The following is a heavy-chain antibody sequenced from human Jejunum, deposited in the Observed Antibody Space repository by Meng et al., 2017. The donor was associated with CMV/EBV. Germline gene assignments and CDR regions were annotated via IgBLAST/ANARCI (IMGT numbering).Heavy chain of an antibody. CDR2: INTSVGYT. J-gene: IGHJ4*02. V-gene: IGHV1-46*01. D-gene: IGHD3-16*01. CDR1: GYTFTNDA. Sequence: VQLVQSGAEVKKPAALVKVSCKASGYTFTNDAMHWVRQAPGQGVEWMGIINTSVGYTSHAQKFQGRVTMTRDTSTSTVHMEVRSLRSADTAVYYCARASRVLGGFNYWGQGTLVTVSS. CDR3: ARASRVLGGFNY.